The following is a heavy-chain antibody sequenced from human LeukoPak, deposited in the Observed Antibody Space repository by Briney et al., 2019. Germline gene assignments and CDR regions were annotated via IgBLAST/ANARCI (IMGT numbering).Heavy chain of an antibody. D-gene: IGHD2-2*01. CDR2: ISGSGGST. Sequence: AGGSLRLSCAASGFTFSSYAMSWVRQAPGKGLEWVSAISGSGGSTYYADSVKGRFTISRDNSKNMLYLQMNSLRAEDTAVYYCAKELGYCSSTSCHTNFDYWGQGTLVTVSS. CDR1: GFTFSSYA. J-gene: IGHJ4*02. V-gene: IGHV3-23*01. CDR3: AKELGYCSSTSCHTNFDY.